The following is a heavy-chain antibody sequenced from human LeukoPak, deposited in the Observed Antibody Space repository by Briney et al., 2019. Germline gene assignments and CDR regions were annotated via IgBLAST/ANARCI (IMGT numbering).Heavy chain of an antibody. CDR3: ARVPIKILTGPAYYFDY. CDR2: IYYSGST. CDR1: GGSISSSSYY. D-gene: IGHD3-9*01. V-gene: IGHV4-61*01. J-gene: IGHJ4*02. Sequence: PSETLSLTCTVSGGSISSSSYYWSWIRQPPGKGLEWIGYIYYSGSTNYNPSLKSRVTISVDTSKNQFSLKLSSVTAADTAVYYCARVPIKILTGPAYYFDYWGQGTLVTVSS.